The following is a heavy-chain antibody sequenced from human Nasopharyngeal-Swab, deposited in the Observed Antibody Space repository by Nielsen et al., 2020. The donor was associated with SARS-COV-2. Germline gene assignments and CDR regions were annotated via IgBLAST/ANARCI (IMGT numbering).Heavy chain of an antibody. CDR1: GYSISSGYY. J-gene: IGHJ5*02. V-gene: IGHV4-38-2*02. CDR3: ARVPRRHIWFGELSASWFDP. CDR2: IYHSGST. D-gene: IGHD3-10*01. Sequence: SETLSLTCTVSGYSISSGYYWGWIRQPPGKGLEWIGSIYHSGSTYYNPSLKSRVTISVDTSKNQFSLKLSSVTAADTAVYYCARVPRRHIWFGELSASWFDPWGQGTLVTVSS.